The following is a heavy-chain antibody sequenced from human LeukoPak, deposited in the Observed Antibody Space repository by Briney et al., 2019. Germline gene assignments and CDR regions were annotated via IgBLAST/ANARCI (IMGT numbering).Heavy chain of an antibody. V-gene: IGHV3-23*01. D-gene: IGHD3-3*01. Sequence: PGGSLRLSCAASGFTFSSYAMSWVRQAPGKGLEWVSAISGSGGSTYYADSVKGRFTISRDNSKNTLYLQMNSLRAGDTAVYYCAKDVAIFGVVTYNYYYYGMDVWGQGTTVTVSS. CDR1: GFTFSSYA. J-gene: IGHJ6*02. CDR2: ISGSGGST. CDR3: AKDVAIFGVVTYNYYYYGMDV.